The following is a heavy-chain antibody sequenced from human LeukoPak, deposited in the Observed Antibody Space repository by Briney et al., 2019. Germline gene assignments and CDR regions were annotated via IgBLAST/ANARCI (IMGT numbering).Heavy chain of an antibody. Sequence: ASVKVSCKASGYTFSRYDFSWVRQAPGQGLEWMGWIDTNNYNSKYAEKLQDRITMTIDTSTTTAYMELRSLRSGDTAVYFRAREPSNRGHGMDVWGQGTTVTVSS. D-gene: IGHD6-6*01. V-gene: IGHV1-18*01. CDR3: AREPSNRGHGMDV. J-gene: IGHJ6*02. CDR1: GYTFSRYD. CDR2: IDTNNYNS.